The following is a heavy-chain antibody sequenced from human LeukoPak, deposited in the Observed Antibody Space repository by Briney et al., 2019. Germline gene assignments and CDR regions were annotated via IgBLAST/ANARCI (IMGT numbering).Heavy chain of an antibody. CDR1: GYTFTSYG. D-gene: IGHD6-13*01. Sequence: ASVKVSCKASGYTFTSYGISWVRQAPGQGLEWMGWISAYNGNTNYAQKLQGRVTMTTDTSTSTAYMELRSLRSDDTAVYYCARLAARQQLATSYFDYWGQGTLVTVSS. CDR2: ISAYNGNT. CDR3: ARLAARQQLATSYFDY. V-gene: IGHV1-18*01. J-gene: IGHJ4*02.